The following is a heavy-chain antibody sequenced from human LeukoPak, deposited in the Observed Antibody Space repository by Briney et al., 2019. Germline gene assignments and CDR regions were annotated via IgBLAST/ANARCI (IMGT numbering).Heavy chain of an antibody. Sequence: SQTLSLTCAVSGGSISSGGYSWSWIRQPPGKGLEWMGYIYHSGSTYYNPSLKSRVTISVDRSKNQFSLKLSSVTAADTAVYYCARGAYYYDNPFDYWGQGTLVTVSS. CDR1: GGSISSGGYS. CDR2: IYHSGST. D-gene: IGHD3-22*01. CDR3: ARGAYYYDNPFDY. J-gene: IGHJ4*02. V-gene: IGHV4-30-2*01.